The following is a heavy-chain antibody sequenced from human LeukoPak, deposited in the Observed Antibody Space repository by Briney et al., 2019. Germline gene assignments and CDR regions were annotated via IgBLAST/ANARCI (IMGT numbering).Heavy chain of an antibody. J-gene: IGHJ4*02. V-gene: IGHV6-1*01. CDR3: ARGHEYSSGWYYFDF. D-gene: IGHD6-19*01. CDR2: TYYRPKWYN. Sequence: SQTLSLTCAISGDSLSSNSAAWHWIRHSPSRGFEWLGRTYYRPKWYNDYAVSIKSRITSNPIASKNHISLQLNYVTPEDAAVYYCARGHEYSSGWYYFDFWGQGTLVTVSS. CDR1: GDSLSSNSAA.